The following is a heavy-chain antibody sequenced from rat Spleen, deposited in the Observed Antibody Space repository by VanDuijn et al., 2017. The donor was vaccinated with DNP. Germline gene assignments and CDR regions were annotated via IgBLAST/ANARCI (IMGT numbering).Heavy chain of an antibody. Sequence: EVQLVETGGGLLQPGRSLKLSCVASGFTFSTYWMYWIRQAPGKGLEWVASINPDGSSSYYPDSVKGRFTISRDNAENTVYLQMNSLRSEDTATYYCARGNYPGINTFDYWGQGVMVTVSS. J-gene: IGHJ2*01. CDR3: ARGNYPGINTFDY. D-gene: IGHD1-4*01. V-gene: IGHV5-58*01. CDR1: GFTFSTYW. CDR2: INPDGSSS.